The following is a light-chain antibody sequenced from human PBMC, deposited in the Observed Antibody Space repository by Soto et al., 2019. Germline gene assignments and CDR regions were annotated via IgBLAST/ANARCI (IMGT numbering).Light chain of an antibody. J-gene: IGKJ4*01. V-gene: IGKV3D-15*01. CDR2: SAS. Sequence: DKLINPSVFALSVPPAESATLSCRATQSVTSKVAWYQQKSGQAHRLLIYSASTRATGSSARFSGSGSGTEFTRTIVSLQSEDFVVDYCQLYNNRPLPCGGGTKVEI. CDR1: QSVTSK. CDR3: QLYNNRPLP.